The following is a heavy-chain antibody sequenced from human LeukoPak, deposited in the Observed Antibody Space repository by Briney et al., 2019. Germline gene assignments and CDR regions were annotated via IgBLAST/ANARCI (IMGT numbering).Heavy chain of an antibody. J-gene: IGHJ5*02. CDR2: IYYSGST. V-gene: IGHV4-30-4*08. Sequence: SQTLSLTCTVSGGSISSGDYYWSWIRQPPGKGLEWIGYIYYSGSTYYNPSLKSRVTISVDTSKNQFSLKLSSVTAADTAVYYCARVAVITGTKRFSWFDPWGQGTLVTVSS. CDR1: GGSISSGDYY. D-gene: IGHD1/OR15-1a*01. CDR3: ARVAVITGTKRFSWFDP.